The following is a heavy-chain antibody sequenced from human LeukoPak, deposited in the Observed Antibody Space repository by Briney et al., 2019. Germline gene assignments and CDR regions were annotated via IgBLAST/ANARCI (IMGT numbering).Heavy chain of an antibody. J-gene: IGHJ4*02. D-gene: IGHD3-3*01. V-gene: IGHV1-2*02. CDR3: ARVTPLRFLEWLLSLLDY. CDR1: GYTFTGYY. CDR2: INPNSGGT. Sequence: VASVKVSCKASGYTFTGYYMHWVRQAPGQGLEWMGWINPNSGGTNYAHKFQGRVTMTRDTSISTAYMELSRLRSDDTAVYYCARVTPLRFLEWLLSLLDYWGQGTLVTVSS.